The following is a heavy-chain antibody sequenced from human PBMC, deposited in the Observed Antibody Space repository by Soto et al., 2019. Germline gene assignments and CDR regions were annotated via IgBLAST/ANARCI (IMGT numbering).Heavy chain of an antibody. D-gene: IGHD4-17*01. J-gene: IGHJ2*01. CDR3: ARSGTTVTTFWYFDL. Sequence: QVQLVESGGGVVQPGKSLRLACVASGFTFSNYGMHWVRQAPGEGLELVAVISYDEDNIYYADSVKGRFTISRDNSKNTLYLQMNSLRPEDTAVYFCARSGTTVTTFWYFDLWGRGTLVTVSS. CDR2: ISYDEDNI. V-gene: IGHV3-30*03. CDR1: GFTFSNYG.